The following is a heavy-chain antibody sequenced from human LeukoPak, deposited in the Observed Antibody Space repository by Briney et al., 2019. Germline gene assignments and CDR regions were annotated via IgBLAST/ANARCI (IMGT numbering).Heavy chain of an antibody. CDR3: AGRRPFDWANAFDI. CDR1: GGSISSRSYY. J-gene: IGHJ3*02. V-gene: IGHV4-39*01. D-gene: IGHD3-9*01. Sequence: SETLSLTCTVSGGSISSRSYYWGWIRQPPGKGLEWIGSIYYSGSTYYNPSLKSRVTISVDTSKNQFSLKLSSPTAADTAVYYCAGRRPFDWANAFDIWGQGTMVTVSS. CDR2: IYYSGST.